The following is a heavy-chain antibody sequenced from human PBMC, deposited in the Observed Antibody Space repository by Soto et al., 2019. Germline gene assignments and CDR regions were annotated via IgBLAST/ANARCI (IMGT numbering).Heavy chain of an antibody. D-gene: IGHD6-19*01. CDR1: GFTFSSYA. CDR2: ISGSGGST. V-gene: IGHV3-23*01. CDR3: PNNIAMAVADLFDY. J-gene: IGHJ4*02. Sequence: QSGGSLRLSCAASGFTFSSYAMSWVRQAPGKGLEWVSAISGSGGSTYYADSVKGRFTISRDNSKNTLYLQMNSLRAEDTAVYYCPNNIAMAVADLFDYWGPGTMLAVSS.